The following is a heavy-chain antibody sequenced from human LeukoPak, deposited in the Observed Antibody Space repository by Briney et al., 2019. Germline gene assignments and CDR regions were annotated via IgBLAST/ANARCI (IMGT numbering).Heavy chain of an antibody. J-gene: IGHJ4*02. CDR3: ARIVVVPAAKYYFGY. CDR2: IYHSGST. D-gene: IGHD2-2*01. CDR1: GYSISSGYY. V-gene: IGHV4-38-2*02. Sequence: RSSETLSLTCTVSGYSISSGYYWGWIRQPPGKGLEWIGSIYHSGSTYYNPSLKSRVTISVDTSKNQFSLKLSSVTAADTAVYYCARIVVVPAAKYYFGYWGQGTLVTVSS.